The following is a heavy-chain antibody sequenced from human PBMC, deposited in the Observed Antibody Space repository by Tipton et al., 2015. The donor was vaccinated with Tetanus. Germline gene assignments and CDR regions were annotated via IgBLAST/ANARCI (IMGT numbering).Heavy chain of an antibody. V-gene: IGHV3-7*01. J-gene: IGHJ6*02. Sequence: SLRLSCAASGFTFSSYWMSWVRQAPGKGLEWVANIKQDGSEKYYVDSVKGRFTISRDNAKNSLYLQMNSLRAEDTAVYYCARDRYCSSTSCPPYNYYYYGMDVWGQGTTVTVSS. CDR1: GFTFSSYW. CDR2: IKQDGSEK. D-gene: IGHD2-2*01. CDR3: ARDRYCSSTSCPPYNYYYYGMDV.